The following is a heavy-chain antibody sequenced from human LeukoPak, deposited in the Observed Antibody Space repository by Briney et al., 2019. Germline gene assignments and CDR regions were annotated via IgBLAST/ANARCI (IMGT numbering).Heavy chain of an antibody. CDR2: IKSKTDGGTT. V-gene: IGHV3-15*07. Sequence: KPGGSLRLSCAASGFTFSSYAMHWVRQAPGKGLEWVGRIKSKTDGGTTDYAAPVKGGFTISRDDSKNTLYLQMNSLKTEDTAVYYCTTDRVAVANRYGMDVWGQGTTVTVSS. CDR1: GFTFSSYA. J-gene: IGHJ6*02. CDR3: TTDRVAVANRYGMDV. D-gene: IGHD6-19*01.